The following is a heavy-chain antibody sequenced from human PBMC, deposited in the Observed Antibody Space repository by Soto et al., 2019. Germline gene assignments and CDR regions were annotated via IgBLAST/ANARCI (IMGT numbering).Heavy chain of an antibody. V-gene: IGHV4-31*03. D-gene: IGHD2-2*01. Sequence: QVQLQESGPGLVKPSQTLSLTCTVSGGSITSSGYYWSWIRQHPGEGLEWIGFTSNSGSTYYNPSLKSRVTISVDTSSNQFSLTLKSVTAGDTAVYYCARGGGSTKVDYWGQGTLVTVSP. J-gene: IGHJ4*02. CDR3: ARGGGSTKVDY. CDR2: TSNSGST. CDR1: GGSITSSGYY.